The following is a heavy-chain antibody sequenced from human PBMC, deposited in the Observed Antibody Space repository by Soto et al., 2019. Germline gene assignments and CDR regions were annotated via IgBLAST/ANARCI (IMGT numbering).Heavy chain of an antibody. CDR3: TADLPAFIPQVDS. D-gene: IGHD3-3*02. CDR2: IKSQNDGGTT. V-gene: IGHV3-15*07. Sequence: PGGSLRLSCTASGFTFSSAWFNWVRQAPGKGLEWVGRIKSQNDGGTTDYAAPVRDRFTISKDDSINTLYLQMNSLKTEDTGVYFCTADLPAFIPQVDSWGQGTPVTVSS. J-gene: IGHJ4*02. CDR1: GFTFSSAW.